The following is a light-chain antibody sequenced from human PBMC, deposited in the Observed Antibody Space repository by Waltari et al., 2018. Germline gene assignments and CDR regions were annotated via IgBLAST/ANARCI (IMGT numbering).Light chain of an antibody. Sequence: QSALTQPASVSGSPGQSITISCTGTSSDGGGYNYVSWYQHHPGKAPKLMIYDVSNRPSGVSNRFSGSKSGNTASLTISGLQAEDEADYYCSSYTSSSIWVFGGGTKLTVL. J-gene: IGLJ3*02. CDR2: DVS. CDR1: SSDGGGYNY. V-gene: IGLV2-14*03. CDR3: SSYTSSSIWV.